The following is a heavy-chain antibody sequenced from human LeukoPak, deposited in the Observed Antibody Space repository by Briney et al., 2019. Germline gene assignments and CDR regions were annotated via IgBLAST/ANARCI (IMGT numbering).Heavy chain of an antibody. Sequence: GASVKVSCKASGYSFSSYGITWVRQAPGQGLEWMGWISAYNGNTNYAQKLQGRVTMTTDTSTSTAYMELRSLRSDDTAVYYCARFGRITMIVMPMGAFDIWGQGTMVTVSS. CDR2: ISAYNGNT. CDR3: ARFGRITMIVMPMGAFDI. CDR1: GYSFSSYG. D-gene: IGHD3-22*01. V-gene: IGHV1-18*01. J-gene: IGHJ3*02.